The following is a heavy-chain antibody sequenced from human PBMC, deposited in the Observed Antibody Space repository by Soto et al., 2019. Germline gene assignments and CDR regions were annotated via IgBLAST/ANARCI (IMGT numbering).Heavy chain of an antibody. CDR2: ISGSGIST. Sequence: DVQLLESGGGLVQPGGSLRLSCAASGFTFRSYAMSWVRQAPGKGLEWVSGISGSGISTHYADSVKGRFTVSRDNSKNTLYLQMTSLRAEDTAVYNCAKEPVGPDWYFDLWCRGTLVTVSS. J-gene: IGHJ2*01. CDR1: GFTFRSYA. CDR3: AKEPVGPDWYFDL. V-gene: IGHV3-23*01.